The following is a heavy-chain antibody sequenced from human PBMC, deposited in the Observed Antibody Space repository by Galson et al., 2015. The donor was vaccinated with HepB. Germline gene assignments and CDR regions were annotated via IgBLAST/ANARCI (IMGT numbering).Heavy chain of an antibody. V-gene: IGHV3-9*01. CDR2: ISWNSFSI. D-gene: IGHD4-17*01. Sequence: LRLSCAAAGFTFDDYAMHWVRQAPGKGLEWVSGISWNSFSIGYGDSVKGRFTISRDNAKNSLYLQMNRLRAEDTALYFCAKAYGDGNWYFERWGRGTLVTVSS. J-gene: IGHJ2*01. CDR3: AKAYGDGNWYFER. CDR1: GFTFDDYA.